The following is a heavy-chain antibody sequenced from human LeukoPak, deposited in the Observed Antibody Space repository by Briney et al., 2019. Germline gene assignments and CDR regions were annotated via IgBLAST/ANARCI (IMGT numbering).Heavy chain of an antibody. CDR1: GYTFTSFD. CDR3: ARTHYCDSTDNWFDP. V-gene: IGHV1-8*01. CDR2: MNPNSGNT. D-gene: IGHD3-22*01. J-gene: IGHJ5*02. Sequence: ASVKVSCKTSGYTFTSFDINWVRQATGQGLEWMGWMNPNSGNTGYAQKFQGRVTMTRDTSISTAYMELSSLRSEDTAVYYCARTHYCDSTDNWFDPWGQGTLVTVSS.